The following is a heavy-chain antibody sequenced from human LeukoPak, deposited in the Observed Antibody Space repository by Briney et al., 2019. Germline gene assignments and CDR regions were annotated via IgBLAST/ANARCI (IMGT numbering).Heavy chain of an antibody. CDR3: ARGNWGSVYYYGMDV. CDR2: ITKRSSST. J-gene: IGHJ6*02. D-gene: IGHD7-27*01. CDR1: GFTFSGYS. V-gene: IGHV3-21*01. Sequence: GGSLRLSCAASGFTFSGYSMNWVRQAPGKGLEWVSSITKRSSSTYYADSVKGRFTISRDNAKNSMYMQMNSLRVEDTAVYYCARGNWGSVYYYGMDVWGQGTTVTVSS.